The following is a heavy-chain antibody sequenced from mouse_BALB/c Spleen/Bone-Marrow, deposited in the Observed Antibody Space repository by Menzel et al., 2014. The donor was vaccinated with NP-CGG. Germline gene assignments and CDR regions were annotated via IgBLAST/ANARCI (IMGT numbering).Heavy chain of an antibody. D-gene: IGHD2-4*01. CDR2: IYPYNGGT. J-gene: IGHJ2*01. V-gene: IGHV1S29*02. CDR1: GYTFTDYN. CDR3: ARKDYDSFFDY. Sequence: EVQVVESGPELVKPGASVKISCKASGYTFTDYNMHWVKQSHGKSLEWIGYIYPYNGGTGYNQKFKTKATLTVDNPSSTAYMELRSLTSEDSAVYYCARKDYDSFFDYWGQGTTLTVSS.